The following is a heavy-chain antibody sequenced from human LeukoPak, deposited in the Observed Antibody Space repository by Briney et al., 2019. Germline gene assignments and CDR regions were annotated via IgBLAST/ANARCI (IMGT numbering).Heavy chain of an antibody. Sequence: ASVKVSCKASGYTFSSYAMNWVRQAPGQGLEWMGWINTNTGNPAYAQGFTGRFVFSLDTSVSTAYLQISSLQAEDTAVYYCARSNNDGDYLGVGFDYWGQGTLVTVSS. CDR3: ARSNNDGDYLGVGFDY. D-gene: IGHD4-17*01. V-gene: IGHV7-4-1*02. J-gene: IGHJ4*02. CDR1: GYTFSSYA. CDR2: INTNTGNP.